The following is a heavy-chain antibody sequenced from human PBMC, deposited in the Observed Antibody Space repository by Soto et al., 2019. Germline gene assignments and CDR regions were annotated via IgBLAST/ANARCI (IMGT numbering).Heavy chain of an antibody. CDR2: IYNGGNN. J-gene: IGHJ4*02. D-gene: IGHD4-4*01. CDR3: ARASDYSKVGY. Sequence: QVQLQESGPGLVKPSETLSLTCSVSGASITSQYWSWIRQPPGQGLEWIGHIYNGGNNNYNPSLKGRVTTSPDTSKNQVSLKLTSVTAADTAVYSCARASDYSKVGYWGQGTLVTVSS. CDR1: GASITSQY. V-gene: IGHV4-59*11.